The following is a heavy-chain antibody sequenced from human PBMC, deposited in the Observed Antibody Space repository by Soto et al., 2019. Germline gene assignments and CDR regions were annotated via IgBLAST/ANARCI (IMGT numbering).Heavy chain of an antibody. Sequence: SETLSLTCAVYGGFLIESYWTFIRHPPGKGLEWIGEINHVGGTNYNPSLKSRVTMSVDTSQNQFSLRLISVTAADTAMYFCVRIRYQLPSSVLWLDPWGQGAPVTVSS. V-gene: IGHV4-34*01. CDR2: INHVGGT. D-gene: IGHD3-16*01. CDR3: VRIRYQLPSSVLWLDP. J-gene: IGHJ5*02. CDR1: GGFLIESY.